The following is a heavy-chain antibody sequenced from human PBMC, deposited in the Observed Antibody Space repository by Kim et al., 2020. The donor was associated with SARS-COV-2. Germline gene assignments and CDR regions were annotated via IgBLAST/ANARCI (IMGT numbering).Heavy chain of an antibody. CDR2: IYSGGSST. Sequence: GGSLRLSCAASGFTFSSYAMNWVRQAPGKGLEWVAVIYSGGSSTYYADSVKGRFTISRDNSKNTLYLQMNSLRAEDTAVYYCAKEAYGGPGDYWGQGTLGTASS. D-gene: IGHD5-12*01. CDR3: AKEAYGGPGDY. J-gene: IGHJ4*02. CDR1: GFTFSSYA. V-gene: IGHV3-23*03.